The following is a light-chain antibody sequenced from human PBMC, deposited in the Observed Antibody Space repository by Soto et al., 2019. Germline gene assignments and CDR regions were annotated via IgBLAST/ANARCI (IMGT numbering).Light chain of an antibody. Sequence: QSALTQPACVSGSPGQSITISCTGTSSDVGGYNSVSWYQHHPGKAPKLMLYEFSNRPSGVSHRFSGSKSGNTASLTISGLQADDEADYYCSSYTNLGTDVFGTGTKLTVL. J-gene: IGLJ1*01. CDR1: SSDVGGYNS. CDR3: SSYTNLGTDV. V-gene: IGLV2-14*01. CDR2: EFS.